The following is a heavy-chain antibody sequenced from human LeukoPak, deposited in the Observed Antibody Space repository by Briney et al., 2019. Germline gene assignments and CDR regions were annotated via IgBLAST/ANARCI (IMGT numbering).Heavy chain of an antibody. J-gene: IGHJ5*01. CDR1: GFTFSSYW. CDR2: IKNDGSSP. D-gene: IGHD3-9*01. Sequence: GGSLRLSCAASGFTFSSYWMHWVRQAPGKGLVWVSRIKNDGSSPTYADSVKGRFTISRDNAKNTLYLQMNSLRAEDTAVYYCVRDWDHFDFDSWGLGTLVTVSS. V-gene: IGHV3-74*01. CDR3: VRDWDHFDFDS.